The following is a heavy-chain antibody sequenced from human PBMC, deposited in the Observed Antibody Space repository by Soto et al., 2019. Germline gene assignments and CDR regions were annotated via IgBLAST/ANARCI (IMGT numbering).Heavy chain of an antibody. CDR2: IYYSGST. V-gene: IGHV4-59*01. D-gene: IGHD6-6*01. CDR1: GGPISSYY. Sequence: SETLSLTCTVSGGPISSYYWSWIRQPPGKGLEWIGYIYYSGSTNYNPSLKSRVTISVDTSKNQFSLKLSSVTAADTAVYYCARVDSSSPQFYYYYGMDVWGQGTTVTVSS. J-gene: IGHJ6*02. CDR3: ARVDSSSPQFYYYYGMDV.